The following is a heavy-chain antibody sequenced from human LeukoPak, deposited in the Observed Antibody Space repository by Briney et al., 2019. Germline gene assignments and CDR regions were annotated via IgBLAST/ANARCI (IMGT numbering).Heavy chain of an antibody. D-gene: IGHD6-13*01. V-gene: IGHV3-21*01. CDR3: ARGYTSSSADY. CDR1: DFTFSSYS. J-gene: IGHJ4*02. Sequence: GGSLRLSCAASDFTFSSYSMNWVRQAPGKGLEWVSSISSSGSYIYYADSVKGRLTISRDNAKNTLYLQMNSLRAEDTAVYYCARGYTSSSADYWGQGTLGTVSS. CDR2: ISSSGSYI.